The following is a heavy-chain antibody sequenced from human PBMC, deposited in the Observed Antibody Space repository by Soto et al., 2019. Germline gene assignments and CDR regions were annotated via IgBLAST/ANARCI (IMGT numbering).Heavy chain of an antibody. Sequence: GSLRLSCAASGFTFSSYAMSWVRQAPGKGLEWVSTISDSGNSTYSADSVKGRFTISRDNSKNTLYLQMNSLRAEDTAVYYCARDRSGDPPWGQEDFDYWGQGTLVTVSS. D-gene: IGHD4-17*01. J-gene: IGHJ4*02. V-gene: IGHV3-23*01. CDR2: ISDSGNST. CDR3: ARDRSGDPPWGQEDFDY. CDR1: GFTFSSYA.